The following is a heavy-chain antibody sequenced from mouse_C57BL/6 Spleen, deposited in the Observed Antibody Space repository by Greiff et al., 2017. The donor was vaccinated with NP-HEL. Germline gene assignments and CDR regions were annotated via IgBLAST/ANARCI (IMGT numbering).Heavy chain of an antibody. J-gene: IGHJ3*01. V-gene: IGHV1-54*01. CDR2: INPGSGGT. Sequence: QVQLQQSGAELVRPGTSVKVSCKASGYAFTNYLIEWVKQRPGQGLEWIGVINPGSGGTNYNEKFKGKATLTADKSSSTAYMQLSSLTSEDSAVYFWARSGDGCILLAGYWGQGTLVTVSA. CDR1: GYAFTNYL. D-gene: IGHD3-1*01. CDR3: ARSGDGCILLAGY.